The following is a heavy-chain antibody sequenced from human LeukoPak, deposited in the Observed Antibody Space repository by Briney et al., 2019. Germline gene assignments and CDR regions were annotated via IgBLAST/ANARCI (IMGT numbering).Heavy chain of an antibody. CDR3: AKDANWSLDY. Sequence: GGSLRLSCAASGFTFSSCGMHWVRQAPGKGLEWVAVISYDGSNKYYADSVKGRFTISRDNSKNTLYLQMNSLRAEDTAVYYCAKDANWSLDYWGQGTLVTVSS. V-gene: IGHV3-30*18. J-gene: IGHJ4*02. D-gene: IGHD1-20*01. CDR1: GFTFSSCG. CDR2: ISYDGSNK.